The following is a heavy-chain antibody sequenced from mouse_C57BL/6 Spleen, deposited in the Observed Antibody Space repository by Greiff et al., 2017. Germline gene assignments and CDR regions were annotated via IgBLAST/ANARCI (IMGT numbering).Heavy chain of an antibody. Sequence: VQLQQSGAELVKPGASVMISCKASGYAFSSYWMNWVKQRPGKGLEWIGQIYPGDGDTNYNGKFKGKATLTADNSSSTAYMQLSSLTSEDSAVYFCARPSTIHYYAMDYWGQGTSVTVSS. V-gene: IGHV1-80*01. CDR2: IYPGDGDT. CDR3: ARPSTIHYYAMDY. CDR1: GYAFSSYW. J-gene: IGHJ4*01.